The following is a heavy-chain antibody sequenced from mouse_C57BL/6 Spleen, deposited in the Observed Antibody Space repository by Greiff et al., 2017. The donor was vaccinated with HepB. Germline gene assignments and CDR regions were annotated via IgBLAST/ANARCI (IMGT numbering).Heavy chain of an antibody. CDR3: ASDGYGAWFAY. D-gene: IGHD2-2*01. J-gene: IGHJ3*01. V-gene: IGHV1-64*01. CDR1: GYTFTSYW. Sequence: VQLQQPGAELVKPGASVKLSCKASGYTFTSYWMHWVKQRPGQGLEWIGMIHPNSGSTNYNEKFKSKATLTVDKSSSTAYMQLSSLTSEDSAVYYCASDGYGAWFAYWGQGTLVTVSA. CDR2: IHPNSGST.